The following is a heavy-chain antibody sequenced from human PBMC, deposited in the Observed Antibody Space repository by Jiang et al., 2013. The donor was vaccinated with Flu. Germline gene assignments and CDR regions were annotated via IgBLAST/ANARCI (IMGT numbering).Heavy chain of an antibody. J-gene: IGHJ4*02. CDR3: ARHPITDYYGRGGGGY. D-gene: IGHD3-10*01. V-gene: IGHV4-39*01. CDR2: SIIWEH. Sequence: TCTVSGGSISSSSYYWGWIRQPPGKGWSGLGVSIIWEHLLQPSLKSRVTISVDTSKNQFSLKLSSVTAADTAVYYCARHPITDYYGRGGGGYWGQGTLVTVSS. CDR1: GGSISSSSYY.